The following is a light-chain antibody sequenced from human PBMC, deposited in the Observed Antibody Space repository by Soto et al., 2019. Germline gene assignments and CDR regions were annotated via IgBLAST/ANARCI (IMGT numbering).Light chain of an antibody. CDR1: SGDVGGYDY. V-gene: IGLV2-8*01. J-gene: IGLJ1*01. CDR2: EVT. CDR3: SSYAGSDNPYV. Sequence: PGQSVTISCTGTSGDVGGYDYVSWYQQHPGKAPKLMIYEVTKRPLGVPDRFSGSKSGNTAPLTVSGLQAEDEADYYCSSYAGSDNPYVFGTGTKVTVL.